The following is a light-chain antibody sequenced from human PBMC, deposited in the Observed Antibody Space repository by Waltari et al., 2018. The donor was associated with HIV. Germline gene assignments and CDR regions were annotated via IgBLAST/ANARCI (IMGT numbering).Light chain of an antibody. V-gene: IGKV1-39*01. Sequence: DIHMTQSPVSLSASVGDRLTITCRASQNIDTYLNWFQQKPGKSPNLLIHAASNLKSGVPSRFSGSGSGTDFTLTISNLQAEDFAVYFCQQSYSIPYTFALGTKLEI. CDR1: QNIDTY. CDR2: AAS. CDR3: QQSYSIPYT. J-gene: IGKJ2*01.